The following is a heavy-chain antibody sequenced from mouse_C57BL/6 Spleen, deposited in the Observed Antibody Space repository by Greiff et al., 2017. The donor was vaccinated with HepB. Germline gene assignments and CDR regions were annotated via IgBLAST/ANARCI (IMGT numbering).Heavy chain of an antibody. J-gene: IGHJ4*01. CDR3: ARDYYSNYNYYAMDY. CDR2: ISDGGSYT. CDR1: GFTFSSYA. Sequence: EVQGVESGGGLVKPGGSLKLSCAASGFTFSSYAMSWVRQTPEKRLEWVATISDGGSYTYYPDNVKGRFTISRDNAKNNLYLQMSHLKSEDTAMYYCARDYYSNYNYYAMDYWGQGTSVTVSS. V-gene: IGHV5-4*01. D-gene: IGHD2-5*01.